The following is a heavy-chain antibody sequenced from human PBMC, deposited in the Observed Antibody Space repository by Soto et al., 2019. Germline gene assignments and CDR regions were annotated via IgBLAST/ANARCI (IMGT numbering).Heavy chain of an antibody. Sequence: VQLQESGPGLVKPSQTLSLTCIVSGGSIDNNGYSWTWIRQRPGGGLEWLGSNNYRADTYYTPSLKGHITISLDTSQHHFYVWRPSVTAAGTGSYYCGRGGGVWKALNYVDSWGQGILVTVSS. V-gene: IGHV4-31*01. CDR1: GGSIDNNGYS. D-gene: IGHD1-1*01. CDR2: NNYRADT. J-gene: IGHJ5*01. CDR3: GRGGGVWKALNYVDS.